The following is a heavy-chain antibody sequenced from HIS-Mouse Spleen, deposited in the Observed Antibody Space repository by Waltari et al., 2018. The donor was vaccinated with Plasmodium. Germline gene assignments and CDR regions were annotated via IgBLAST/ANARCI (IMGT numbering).Heavy chain of an antibody. V-gene: IGHV2-5*02. CDR2: IYWDDDK. D-gene: IGHD2-2*01. CDR3: AHRPDCSSTSCYGGFDY. CDR1: G. J-gene: IGHJ4*02. Sequence: GVGWIRQPPGKALEWLALIYWDDDKRYSPSLKSRLTITKDTSKNQVVLTMTNMDPVDTATYYCAHRPDCSSTSCYGGFDYWGQGTLVTVSS.